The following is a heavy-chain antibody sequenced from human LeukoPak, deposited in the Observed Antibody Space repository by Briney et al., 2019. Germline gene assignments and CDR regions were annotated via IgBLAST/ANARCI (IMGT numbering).Heavy chain of an antibody. CDR3: ARRGYCSGGSCYGTYYFDY. CDR1: GFTFSSYS. Sequence: PGGSLRLSCAASGFTFSSYSMNWVRQAPGKGLEWVSSISSSSSYIYYADSVKGRFTISRDNAKNSLYLQMNSLRAEDTAVYYRARRGYCSGGSCYGTYYFDYWGQGTLVTVSS. D-gene: IGHD2-15*01. CDR2: ISSSSSYI. V-gene: IGHV3-21*01. J-gene: IGHJ4*02.